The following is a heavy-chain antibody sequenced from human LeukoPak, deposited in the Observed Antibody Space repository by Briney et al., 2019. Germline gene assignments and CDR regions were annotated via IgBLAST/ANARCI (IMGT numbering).Heavy chain of an antibody. CDR1: GFTFSSYA. J-gene: IGHJ6*02. CDR2: ISGSGGST. V-gene: IGHV3-23*01. CDR3: AKDLGWDRHYGMDV. D-gene: IGHD6-19*01. Sequence: GGSLRLSCAASGFTFSSYAMSWVRQAPGKGLEWVSAISGSGGSTYYADSVKGRFTISRDNSKNTPYLQMNSLRAEDTAVYYCAKDLGWDRHYGMDVWGQGTTVTVSS.